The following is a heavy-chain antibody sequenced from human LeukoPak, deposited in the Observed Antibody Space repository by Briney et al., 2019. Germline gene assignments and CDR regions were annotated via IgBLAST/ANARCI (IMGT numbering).Heavy chain of an antibody. V-gene: IGHV3-30*18. D-gene: IGHD6-13*01. Sequence: PGGSLRLSCAASGFTFSSYGMHWVRQAPGKGLEWVAVISYDGSNKYYADSVKGRFTISRDNSKNTLYLQMNSLRAEDTAVYYCAKGPIAAAALSDAFDIWGQGTMVTVSS. CDR1: GFTFSSYG. CDR3: AKGPIAAAALSDAFDI. CDR2: ISYDGSNK. J-gene: IGHJ3*02.